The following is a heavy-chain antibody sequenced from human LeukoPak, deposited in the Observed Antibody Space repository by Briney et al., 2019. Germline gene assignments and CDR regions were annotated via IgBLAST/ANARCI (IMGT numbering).Heavy chain of an antibody. CDR3: ARGVFN. V-gene: IGHV3-66*01. CDR2: IYSGGST. CDR1: GLTVSTNY. Sequence: GGSLRLSCAAPGLTVSTNYMSWVRQAPGKGLEWVSLIYSGGSTYYADSVKGRFTISKDNSKNTLYLQMNSLRAEDTAVYYCARGVFNWGQGTLVTVSS. J-gene: IGHJ4*02.